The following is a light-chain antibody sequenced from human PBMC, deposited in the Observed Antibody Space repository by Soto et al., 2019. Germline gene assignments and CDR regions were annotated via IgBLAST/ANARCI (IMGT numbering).Light chain of an antibody. CDR2: GAS. CDR3: QQRSDWPPVT. V-gene: IGKV3-11*01. Sequence: IVLTQSPVTLSLSPGERATLSCRASRSVYDFLAWYQHKPGQPPRLLIYGASNRATGIPTRFSGSGSGTDFTLTISSLETEDSAIYYCQQRSDWPPVTFGQGTRLEI. CDR1: RSVYDF. J-gene: IGKJ5*01.